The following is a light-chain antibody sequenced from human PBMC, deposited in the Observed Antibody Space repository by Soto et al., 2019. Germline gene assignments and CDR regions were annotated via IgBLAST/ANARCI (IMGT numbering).Light chain of an antibody. CDR2: EVS. CDR3: QQRSNWPRT. Sequence: EIVMTHSPATLSVSPCERATLSFRASQSVSSNLAWYQQKPGQAPRLLIYEVSNRATGIPARFSGSGSGTDFTLTISSLEPEDFAVYYCQQRSNWPRTFGQGTKVDIK. V-gene: IGKV3-11*01. J-gene: IGKJ1*01. CDR1: QSVSSN.